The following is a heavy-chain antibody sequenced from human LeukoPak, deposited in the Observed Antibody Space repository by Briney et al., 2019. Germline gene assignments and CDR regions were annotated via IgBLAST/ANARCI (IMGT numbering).Heavy chain of an antibody. Sequence: GGSLRLSCAASGFTFSSYWMSWVRQAPGKGLEWVSSISSSSSYIYYADSVKGRFTISRDNAKNSLYLQMNSLRAEDTAVYYCAKDVFTMVRGVLEYWGQGTLVTVSP. D-gene: IGHD3-10*01. J-gene: IGHJ4*02. V-gene: IGHV3-21*01. CDR2: ISSSSSYI. CDR3: AKDVFTMVRGVLEY. CDR1: GFTFSSYW.